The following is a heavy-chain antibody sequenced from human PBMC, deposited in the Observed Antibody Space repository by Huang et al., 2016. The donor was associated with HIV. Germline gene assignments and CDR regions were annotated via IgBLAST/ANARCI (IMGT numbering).Heavy chain of an antibody. CDR3: ATVDYYDTSGPQRGYFDN. D-gene: IGHD3-22*01. CDR2: IIPALETA. CDR1: GGSFRNFA. Sequence: QVQLVQSGAEVKKPGSSVKVSCKASGGSFRNFAIGWVRQAPGQGLEGMGGIIPALETANYPKKFQGRVTIIADESTSTAYMELSSLRSEDTAVYYCATVDYYDTSGPQRGYFDNWGQGTLVTVSS. J-gene: IGHJ4*02. V-gene: IGHV1-69*01.